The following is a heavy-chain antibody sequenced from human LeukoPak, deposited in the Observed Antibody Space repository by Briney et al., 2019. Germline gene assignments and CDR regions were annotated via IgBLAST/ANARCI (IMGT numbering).Heavy chain of an antibody. J-gene: IGHJ4*02. CDR3: ARFRIFGRRDGYRESGGLLDY. Sequence: GASVKVSCKASGYTFTSYGISWVRQAPGQGLEWMGWISAYNGNTNYAQKLQGRVTMTTDTSTSTAYMELRSLRSDDTAVYYCARFRIFGRRDGYRESGGLLDYWGQGTLVTVSS. CDR1: GYTFTSYG. D-gene: IGHD5-24*01. CDR2: ISAYNGNT. V-gene: IGHV1-18*01.